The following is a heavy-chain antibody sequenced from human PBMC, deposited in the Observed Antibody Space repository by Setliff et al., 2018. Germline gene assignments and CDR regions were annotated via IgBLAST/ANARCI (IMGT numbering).Heavy chain of an antibody. J-gene: IGHJ6*03. CDR1: GGTFSSNG. CDR3: AREGVDTRSSTDYRYHMDV. D-gene: IGHD5-18*01. Sequence: SVKVSCKASGGTFSSNGISWVRQAPGQGLEWMGGINPIFGTTTYAQKFQGRVTIITDESTSTAYMELSSLRFEDTAVYYCAREGVDTRSSTDYRYHMDVWGKGTTVTVSS. CDR2: INPIFGTT. V-gene: IGHV1-69*05.